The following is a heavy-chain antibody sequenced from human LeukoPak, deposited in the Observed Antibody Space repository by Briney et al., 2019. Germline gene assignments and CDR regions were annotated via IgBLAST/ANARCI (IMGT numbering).Heavy chain of an antibody. CDR3: ARSDISSGWSFDY. V-gene: IGHV4-4*07. J-gene: IGHJ4*02. D-gene: IGHD6-19*01. CDR1: GGSISNYH. Sequence: PSETLSLTCTVSGGSISNYHWSWIRQPAGKGLEWIGQIHTSGSTNYNPPLKSRVSMSIDTTEDQVSLTIRSVTAADTAFYYCARSDISSGWSFDYWGQGTLVTVSS. CDR2: IHTSGST.